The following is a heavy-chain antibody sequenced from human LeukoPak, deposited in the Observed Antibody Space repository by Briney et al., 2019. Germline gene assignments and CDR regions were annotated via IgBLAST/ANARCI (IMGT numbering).Heavy chain of an antibody. D-gene: IGHD1-26*01. J-gene: IGHJ4*02. CDR3: ARDRGVGTPDF. CDR2: ISSSSSTM. V-gene: IGHV3-48*02. CDR1: GFTFSTYS. Sequence: GGSLRLSCAASGFTFSTYSMNWVRQAPGKGLEWVSYISSSSSTMYYADSVKGRFTISRDNAKNSLYLQMNSVRDEDTAVYYCARDRGVGTPDFWGQRTLVTVSS.